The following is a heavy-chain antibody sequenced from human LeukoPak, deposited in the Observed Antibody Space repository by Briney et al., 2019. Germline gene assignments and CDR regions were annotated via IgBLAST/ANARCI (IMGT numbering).Heavy chain of an antibody. V-gene: IGHV1-2*02. CDR3: ARDGIEYSSSSDAFDI. CDR1: GYTFTGYY. D-gene: IGHD6-6*01. Sequence: ASVKVSCKASGYTFTGYYMHWVRQAPGQGLEWMGWINPNSGGTNYAQKFQGRVTMTRDTSISTAYMELSRLRSDDTAVYYCARDGIEYSSSSDAFDIWGQGTMVTVS. CDR2: INPNSGGT. J-gene: IGHJ3*02.